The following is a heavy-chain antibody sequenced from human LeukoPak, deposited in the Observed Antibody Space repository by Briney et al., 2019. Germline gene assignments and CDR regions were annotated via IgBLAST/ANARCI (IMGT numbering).Heavy chain of an antibody. CDR1: GFTFSDYY. CDR3: ARVLWFGEPRSDY. V-gene: IGHV3-11*01. J-gene: IGHJ4*02. CDR2: ISSSGSTI. D-gene: IGHD3-10*01. Sequence: GGSLRLSCAASGFTFSDYYMSWIRQAPGKGLEWVSYISSSGSTIYYADSVKGRFTISRDNAKNSLYLQMNSLRAEDTAVYYCARVLWFGEPRSDYWGQGTLVTVSS.